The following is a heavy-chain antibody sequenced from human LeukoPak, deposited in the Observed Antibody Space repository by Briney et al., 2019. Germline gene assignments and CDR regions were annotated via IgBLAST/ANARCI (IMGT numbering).Heavy chain of an antibody. CDR1: GGSISSSSYY. CDR3: ARCITMVRGVIFSYYYYMDV. CDR2: IYYSGST. V-gene: IGHV4-39*01. D-gene: IGHD3-10*01. J-gene: IGHJ6*03. Sequence: SETLSLTCTVSGGSISSSSYYWGWIRQPPGKGLEWIGSIYYSGSTYYNPSLKSRVTISVDTSKNQFSLKLSSVTAADTAVYYCARCITMVRGVIFSYYYYMDVWGKGTTVTISS.